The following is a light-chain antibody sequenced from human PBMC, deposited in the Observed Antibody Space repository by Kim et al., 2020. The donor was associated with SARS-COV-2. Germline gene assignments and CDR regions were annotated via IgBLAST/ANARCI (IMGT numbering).Light chain of an antibody. J-gene: IGLJ1*01. CDR3: CSCAGSSTPYV. V-gene: IGLV2-23*02. Sequence: QSALTQPASVSGSPGQSITISCTGTSSDVGSYNLVSWYQQHPGKAPKLMIYEVSKRPSGVSNRFSGSKSGNMASLTISGLQAEDEADYYCCSCAGSSTPYVFGTGTKVTVL. CDR1: SSDVGSYNL. CDR2: EVS.